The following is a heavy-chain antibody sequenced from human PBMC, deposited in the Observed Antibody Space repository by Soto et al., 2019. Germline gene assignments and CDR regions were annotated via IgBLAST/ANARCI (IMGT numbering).Heavy chain of an antibody. CDR2: IIPLLDVA. V-gene: IGHV1-69*08. Sequence: QVQLVQSGAEVKKPGSSVKVSCKTSGGTFSNDIITWVRQAPGQGLEWMGRIIPLLDVADYAQKLQGRVTITADKSTGTVYMELNSLRSEVTAVYYCARDSPIGSTFSGYDAIDYWGQGTLVTVSS. CDR3: ARDSPIGSTFSGYDAIDY. CDR1: GGTFSNDI. D-gene: IGHD5-12*01. J-gene: IGHJ4*02.